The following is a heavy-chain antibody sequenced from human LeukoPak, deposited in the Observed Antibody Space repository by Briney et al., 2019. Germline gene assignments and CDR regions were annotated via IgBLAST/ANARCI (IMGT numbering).Heavy chain of an antibody. Sequence: ASVKVSCKASGYTFTGYYMHWVRQAPGQGLEWMGWINPNSGGTNYAQKFQGRVTMTRDTSISTAYMELSRLRSDDTAVYYCASLGYCSSTSCYGEERENDYGGQGTLVTVSS. J-gene: IGHJ4*02. D-gene: IGHD2-2*01. CDR3: ASLGYCSSTSCYGEERENDY. CDR1: GYTFTGYY. V-gene: IGHV1-2*02. CDR2: INPNSGGT.